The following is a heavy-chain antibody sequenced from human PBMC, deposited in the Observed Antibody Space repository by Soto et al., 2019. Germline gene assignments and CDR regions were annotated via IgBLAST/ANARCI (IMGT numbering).Heavy chain of an antibody. CDR3: LRDLDPSGSYYTDY. CDR1: GYNFMPYG. J-gene: IGHJ4*02. D-gene: IGHD3-10*01. Sequence: VASVKVSCKASGYNFMPYGVNWVRQAPGQGLEWMRWISPWKGNTNYAQSFQGRVTMTTDTSTSTAYMELRSLTSDDTAVYYCLRDLDPSGSYYTDYWGPGTLVTVSS. V-gene: IGHV1-18*04. CDR2: ISPWKGNT.